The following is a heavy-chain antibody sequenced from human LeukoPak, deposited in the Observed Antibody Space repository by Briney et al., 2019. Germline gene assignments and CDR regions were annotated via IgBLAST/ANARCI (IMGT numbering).Heavy chain of an antibody. Sequence: SVKVSCKVSGGSFTNNAISWVRQAPGQGPEWMGRILPIIGTAEYAERFQGRLTLTADKSTTTAYIELTSLKIEDTALYFCTRGKGFVGHFDFWGQGTLVTVSS. V-gene: IGHV1-69*04. CDR1: GGSFTNNA. CDR2: ILPIIGTA. CDR3: TRGKGFVGHFDF. J-gene: IGHJ4*02. D-gene: IGHD3-3*01.